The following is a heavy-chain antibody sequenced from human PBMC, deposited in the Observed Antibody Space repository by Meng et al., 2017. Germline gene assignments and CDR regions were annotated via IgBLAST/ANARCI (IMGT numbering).Heavy chain of an antibody. V-gene: IGHV4-4*02. CDR3: ARVVAATTLFLDY. Sequence: QAGQQVPGPGLVKPAGTLSLTCAVSGGSISSSNWWSWVRQPPGKGLEWIGEIYHSGSTNYNPSLKSRVTISVDKSKNQFSLKLSSVTAADTAVYYCARVVAATTLFLDYWGQGTLVTVSS. J-gene: IGHJ4*02. CDR1: GGSISSSNW. D-gene: IGHD2-15*01. CDR2: IYHSGST.